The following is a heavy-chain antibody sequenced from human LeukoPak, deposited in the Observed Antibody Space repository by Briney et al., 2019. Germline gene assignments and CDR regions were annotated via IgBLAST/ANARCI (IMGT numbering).Heavy chain of an antibody. V-gene: IGHV3-23*01. CDR3: AKAYGTNGYYQLPIDF. CDR2: ITAGGDTT. J-gene: IGHJ4*02. CDR1: GFTFNSNA. Sequence: GGSLRLSCAASGFTFNSNAMTWVRQAPGKGLECVSAITAGGDTTYYADSVQGRFTISRDNSKNTLYLQLHSLRAEDTAVYYCAKAYGTNGYYQLPIDFWGQGTLVTVSS. D-gene: IGHD3-3*01.